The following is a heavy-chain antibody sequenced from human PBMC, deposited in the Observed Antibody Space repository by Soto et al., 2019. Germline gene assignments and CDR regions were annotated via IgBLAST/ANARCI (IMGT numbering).Heavy chain of an antibody. CDR1: GYSISSGYY. D-gene: IGHD3-3*02. CDR2: IYHSGST. J-gene: IGHJ6*02. Sequence: LSLTCAVSGYSISSGYYWGWIRQPPGKGLEWIGSIYHSGSTYYNPSLKGRVTISVDTSKNQFSLKLSSVTAADTAVYYCARAFPGYYGMDVWGQGTTVTVSS. V-gene: IGHV4-38-2*01. CDR3: ARAFPGYYGMDV.